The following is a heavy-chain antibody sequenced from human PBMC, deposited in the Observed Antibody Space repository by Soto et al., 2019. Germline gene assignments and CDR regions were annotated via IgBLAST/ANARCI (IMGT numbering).Heavy chain of an antibody. D-gene: IGHD6-19*01. Sequence: GGSLRLSCAASGFTFDDYAMHWVRQAPGKGLEWVSGISWNSGSIGYADSVKGRFTISRDNAKNSLYLQMNSLRAEDTALYYCAKDLYSSGPRGFDYWGQGXLVTVYS. CDR2: ISWNSGSI. CDR1: GFTFDDYA. J-gene: IGHJ4*02. CDR3: AKDLYSSGPRGFDY. V-gene: IGHV3-9*01.